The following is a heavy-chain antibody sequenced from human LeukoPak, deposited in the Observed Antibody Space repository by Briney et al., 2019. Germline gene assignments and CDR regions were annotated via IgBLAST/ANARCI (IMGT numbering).Heavy chain of an antibody. J-gene: IGHJ4*02. D-gene: IGHD3-10*01. CDR2: ISSSGSTI. V-gene: IGHV3-48*03. CDR1: GFTFSSYE. Sequence: EGSLRLSCAASGFTFSSYEMNWVRQAPGKGLEWVSYISSSGSTIYYADSVKGRFTISRDNAKNSLYLQMNSLRAEDTAVYYCAGGFGELGDFDYWGQGTLVTVSS. CDR3: AGGFGELGDFDY.